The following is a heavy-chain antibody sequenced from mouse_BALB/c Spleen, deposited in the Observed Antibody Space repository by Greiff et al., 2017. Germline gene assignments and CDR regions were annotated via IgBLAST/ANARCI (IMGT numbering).Heavy chain of an antibody. CDR1: GFTFSDYY. J-gene: IGHJ4*01. Sequence: EVKVVESGGGLVKPGGSLKLSCAASGFTFSDYYMYWVRQTPEKRLEWVATISDGGSYTYYPDSVKGRFTISRDNAKNNLYLQMSSLKSEDTAMYYCARDNYRYDYAMDYWGQGTSVTVSS. CDR2: ISDGGSYT. CDR3: ARDNYRYDYAMDY. V-gene: IGHV5-4*02. D-gene: IGHD2-14*01.